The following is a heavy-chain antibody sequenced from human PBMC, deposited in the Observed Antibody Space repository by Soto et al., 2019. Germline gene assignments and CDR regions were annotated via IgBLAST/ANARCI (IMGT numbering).Heavy chain of an antibody. V-gene: IGHV3-7*05. D-gene: IGHD2-21*01. J-gene: IGHJ4*02. CDR1: GFTFSNSW. CDR2: IKEDGSEK. Sequence: PGGSLRLSCAASGFTFSNSWMSWVRQTPGRGLEWVANIKEDGSEKYYGHSVEGRFTISRDNARNSLFLQMNSLGADDSGVYYCAKHPPEVVPVGDYDYWGQGTPVTVSS. CDR3: AKHPPEVVPVGDYDY.